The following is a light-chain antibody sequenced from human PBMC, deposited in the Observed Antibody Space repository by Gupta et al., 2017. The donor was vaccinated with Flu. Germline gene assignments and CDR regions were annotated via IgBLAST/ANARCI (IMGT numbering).Light chain of an antibody. CDR1: QSVGSGY. CDR3: QQTDISPRLP. Sequence: GTLFSSPGERVTLSCRASQSVGSGYLAWCQQKPGRAPRLLIYAASSRGAGIPDRCRGSGAGTDFTLTTSTLEPEDFAMYFCQQTDISPRLPLAGGPRLET. CDR2: AAS. V-gene: IGKV3-20*01. J-gene: IGKJ4*01.